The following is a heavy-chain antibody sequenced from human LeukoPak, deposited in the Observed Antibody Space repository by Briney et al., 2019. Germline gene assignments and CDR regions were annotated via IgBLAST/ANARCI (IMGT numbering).Heavy chain of an antibody. Sequence: PGGSLRLSCAASGFTFSDYHMNWIRQAPGKGLEWVSHISSSGSSIYYTDSVKGRFTISRDNAKNSLYLQMNSLRAEDTAVYHCARDLLHAFDIWGQGTMVTVSS. CDR2: ISSSGSSI. J-gene: IGHJ3*02. CDR3: ARDLLHAFDI. CDR1: GFTFSDYH. V-gene: IGHV3-11*04.